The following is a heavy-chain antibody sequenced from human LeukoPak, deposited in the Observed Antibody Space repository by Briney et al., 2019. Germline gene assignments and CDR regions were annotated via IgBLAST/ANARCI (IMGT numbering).Heavy chain of an antibody. CDR3: ARVSWTPY. D-gene: IGHD3/OR15-3a*01. CDR1: GGSISSFY. CDR2: VYYSGTT. V-gene: IGHV4-59*01. Sequence: SETLSLTCTVSGGSISSFYWSWIRQPPGKGLEWIGCVYYSGTTNYNPSLKSRVTISGDTSKNQFSLKLNSVTAADTAVYYCARVSWTPYWGQGTLVTVSS. J-gene: IGHJ4*02.